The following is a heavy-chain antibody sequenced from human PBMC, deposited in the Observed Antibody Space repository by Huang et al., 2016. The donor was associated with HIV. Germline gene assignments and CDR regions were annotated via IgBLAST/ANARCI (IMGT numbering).Heavy chain of an antibody. V-gene: IGHV1-2*02. CDR3: ARDPVVATTRTAAVRAFDI. Sequence: QAQLVQSGAEVKKPGASVRVSCKASGYTFTGFYLHWVRQAPGQGFEWLGWINPKGGDTNGAQNLQGRVTMTRDTSTNTAYLDLSSLTSDDTALYYCARDPVVATTRTAAVRAFDIWGQGTGVTVSS. CDR2: INPKGGDT. D-gene: IGHD2-21*02. CDR1: GYTFTGFY. J-gene: IGHJ3*02.